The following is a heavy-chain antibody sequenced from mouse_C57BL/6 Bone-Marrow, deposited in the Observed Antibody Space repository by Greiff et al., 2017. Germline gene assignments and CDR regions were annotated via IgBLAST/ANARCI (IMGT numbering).Heavy chain of an antibody. V-gene: IGHV1-55*01. CDR1: GYTFTSSW. CDR3: AREGSYVYAMDY. CDR2: FYPGSGST. Sequence: QVQLQQPGAELVKPGASVKMSCKASGYTFTSSWITWVKQRPGQGLEWIGDFYPGSGSTNYNEKFKSKATLTVDTSSSTAYMQLSSLTSEDSAFYYCAREGSYVYAMDYWGQGTSGTVSS. D-gene: IGHD6-5*01. J-gene: IGHJ4*01.